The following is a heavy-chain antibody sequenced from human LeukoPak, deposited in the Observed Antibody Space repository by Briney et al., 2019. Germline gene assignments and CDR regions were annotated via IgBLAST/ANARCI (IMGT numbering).Heavy chain of an antibody. D-gene: IGHD6-19*01. CDR2: INWSGDTT. CDR1: SFTFDDFG. CDR3: ARGRIAVAGPYYFDS. V-gene: IGHV3-20*04. J-gene: IGHJ4*02. Sequence: PGGSLRLSCAASSFTFDDFGMGWVRQAPGKGLEWVSSINWSGDTTRYADSVKGRFTISRDNAKNSLYLEMNSLRAEDTALYYCARGRIAVAGPYYFDSWGQGTLVTVSS.